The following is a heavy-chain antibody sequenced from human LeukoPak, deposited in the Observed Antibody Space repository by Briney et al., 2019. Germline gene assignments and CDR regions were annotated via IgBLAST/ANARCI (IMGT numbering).Heavy chain of an antibody. CDR1: GFTFSSYA. J-gene: IGHJ4*02. D-gene: IGHD5-24*01. Sequence: GGSLRLSCAASGFTFSSYALSWVRQTPEKGLERVSAISGSGDSTYYANSVKGRFTISRDNSMNTLFLQMNSLRAEDTAVYYCARDNGGYNYDFWGQGTLVTVSS. V-gene: IGHV3-23*01. CDR2: ISGSGDST. CDR3: ARDNGGYNYDF.